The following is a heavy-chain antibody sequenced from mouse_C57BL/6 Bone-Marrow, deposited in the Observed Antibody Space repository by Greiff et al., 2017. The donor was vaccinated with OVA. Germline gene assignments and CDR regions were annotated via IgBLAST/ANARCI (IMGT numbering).Heavy chain of an antibody. D-gene: IGHD1-1*01. CDR2: ISSGGSYT. V-gene: IGHV5-6*01. Sequence: EVKVVESGGDLVKPGGSLKLSCAASGFTFSSYGMSWVRQTPDKRLEWVATISSGGSYTYYPDSVKGRFTISRDNAKNTLYLQMSSLKSEDTAMYYCARHPFYGSSVAYWGQGTLVTVSA. CDR3: ARHPFYGSSVAY. CDR1: GFTFSSYG. J-gene: IGHJ3*01.